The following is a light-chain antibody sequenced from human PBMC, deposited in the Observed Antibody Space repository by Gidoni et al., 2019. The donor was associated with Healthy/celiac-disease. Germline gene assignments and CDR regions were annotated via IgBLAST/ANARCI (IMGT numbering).Light chain of an antibody. CDR3: CSYAGSYKGV. V-gene: IGLV2-11*01. CDR1: SSDVGGYNY. CDR2: DVS. J-gene: IGLJ2*01. Sequence: QSALTQPRSVSGSPGQSVTISCTGTSSDVGGYNYVSCYQQHPGKAPKLMIYDVSKRPSGVPDRFSGSKSGNTASLTISGLQAEDEADYYCCSYAGSYKGVFGGGTKLTVL.